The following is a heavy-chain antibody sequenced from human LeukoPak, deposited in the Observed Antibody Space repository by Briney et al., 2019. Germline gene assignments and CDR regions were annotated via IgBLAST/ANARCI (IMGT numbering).Heavy chain of an antibody. Sequence: SETLSLTCTVSGGSISSYYWSWIRQPPGKGLEWIGSIYHSGSTYYNPSLKSRVTISLDTSKNQFSLKLTSVTAADTAVYYCARGGRFLEWLLNGRGAFDIWGQGTMVTVSS. CDR3: ARGGRFLEWLLNGRGAFDI. J-gene: IGHJ3*02. CDR2: IYHSGST. CDR1: GGSISSYY. D-gene: IGHD3-3*01. V-gene: IGHV4-59*12.